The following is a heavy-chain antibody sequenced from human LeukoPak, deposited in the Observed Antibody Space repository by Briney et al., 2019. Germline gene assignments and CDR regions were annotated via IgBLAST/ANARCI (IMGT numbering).Heavy chain of an antibody. Sequence: SETLSLTCTVSGDSISSYYWSWVRQPTGKGLEWVGYIYYSGITSYDPSLKSRVTISVDTAKNQFSLKLSSVTAADTAVYYCGSTLGGYSYGYEFEYWGQGTLVTVSS. CDR3: GSTLGGYSYGYEFEY. J-gene: IGHJ4*02. V-gene: IGHV4-59*01. D-gene: IGHD5-18*01. CDR2: IYYSGIT. CDR1: GDSISSYY.